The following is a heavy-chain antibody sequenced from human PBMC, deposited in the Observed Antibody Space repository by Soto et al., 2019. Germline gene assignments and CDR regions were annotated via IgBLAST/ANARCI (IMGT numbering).Heavy chain of an antibody. Sequence: GGSLRLSCAASGFSFTNFAMSWVRQAPGKGLEWVAGIGASGDITWYADSVKGRLSISRDNSKTTLYLQLNSLRFEDTAVYYCAKDDFTDRGDDYFDYWGPGTLVTVSS. CDR1: GFSFTNFA. CDR3: AKDDFTDRGDDYFDY. V-gene: IGHV3-23*01. J-gene: IGHJ4*02. D-gene: IGHD2-21*02. CDR2: IGASGDIT.